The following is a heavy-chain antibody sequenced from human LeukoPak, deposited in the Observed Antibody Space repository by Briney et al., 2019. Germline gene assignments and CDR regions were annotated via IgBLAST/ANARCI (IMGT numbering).Heavy chain of an antibody. CDR2: ISAYNGNT. J-gene: IGHJ4*02. CDR1: GYTFTSYG. V-gene: IGHV1-18*01. CDR3: AGALFYDNSGFYN. D-gene: IGHD3-22*01. Sequence: ASVKVSCKASGYTFTSYGISWVRQAPGQGLEWMGWISAYNGNTNYAQNFQGRVTMTTDTSTSTAYMELRSLRSDDTAVYYCAGALFYDNSGFYNWGQGTLVTVSS.